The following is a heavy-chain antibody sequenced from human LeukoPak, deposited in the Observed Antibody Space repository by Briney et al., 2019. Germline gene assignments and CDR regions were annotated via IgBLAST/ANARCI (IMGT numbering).Heavy chain of an antibody. D-gene: IGHD6-19*01. Sequence: SQTLSLTCAISGDSVSSSSAAWNWIRQSPSIGLEWLGRTYYRSKWYNDYAVSVKSRITINPDTSKNQFSLQLNSVTPEDTAVYYCARDWLVAVAGTFDPWGQGTLVTESS. CDR1: GDSVSSSSAA. CDR3: ARDWLVAVAGTFDP. CDR2: TYYRSKWYN. V-gene: IGHV6-1*01. J-gene: IGHJ5*02.